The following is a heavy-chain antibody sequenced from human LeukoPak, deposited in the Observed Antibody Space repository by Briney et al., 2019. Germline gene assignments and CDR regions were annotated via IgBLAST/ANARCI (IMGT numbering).Heavy chain of an antibody. J-gene: IGHJ4*02. CDR2: ISYSGST. V-gene: IGHV4-39*01. CDR3: ASSLQWSPRGFDY. CDR1: GGSISSGSYY. Sequence: SEALSLTCTVSGGSISSGSYYWAWIRQPPGKGLEWIGSISYSGSTYYNPSLKGRDTISVDTSKNQFSLKLSSVTATDTAVYYCASSLQWSPRGFDYWGQGTLVTVSS. D-gene: IGHD3-3*01.